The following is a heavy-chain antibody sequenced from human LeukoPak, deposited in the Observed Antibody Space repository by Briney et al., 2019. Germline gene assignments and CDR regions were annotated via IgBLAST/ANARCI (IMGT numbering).Heavy chain of an antibody. CDR1: GYTFTDYY. J-gene: IGHJ4*02. V-gene: IGHV1-2*02. CDR3: ARAGGYSDYDTCDY. D-gene: IGHD5-12*01. CDR2: INPNSGGT. Sequence: ASVKISFKASGYTFTDYYMHWVRQAPGQGPEGMGWINPNSGGTNYAQKFQGRVTMTRDTSISTAYMDLTKLRSDDTAVYYCARAGGYSDYDTCDYWGQGTLVTVSS.